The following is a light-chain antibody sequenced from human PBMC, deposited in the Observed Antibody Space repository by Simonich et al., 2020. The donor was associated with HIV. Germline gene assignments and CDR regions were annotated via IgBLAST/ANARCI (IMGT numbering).Light chain of an antibody. CDR2: CAS. J-gene: IGKJ1*01. CDR1: QNVLYSSNNKNY. CDR3: QQYYSTPPT. Sequence: DIVMTQSPDSLAVSLGERATINCNSSQNVLYSSNNKNYLACYQKRPGQPPKLLIYCASTRESGVPDRCSASGSGTDFTLTISSLQAEDVALYYCQQYYSTPPTFGQGTKVEIK. V-gene: IGKV4-1*01.